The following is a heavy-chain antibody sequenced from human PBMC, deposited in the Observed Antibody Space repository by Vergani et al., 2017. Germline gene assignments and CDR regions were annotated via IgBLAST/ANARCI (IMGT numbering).Heavy chain of an antibody. CDR3: ARDDRGYCSSTSCYGWFDP. CDR2: ISAYNGNT. J-gene: IGHJ5*02. Sequence: QVQLVQSGAEVKKPGASVKVSCKASGYTFTSYGISWVRQAPGQGLEWMGWISAYNGNTNYAQKLQGRVTMTTDTSTSTAYMELRSLRSDDTAVYYCARDDRGYCSSTSCYGWFDPWGQGTLVTVSS. CDR1: GYTFTSYG. D-gene: IGHD2-2*01. V-gene: IGHV1-18*01.